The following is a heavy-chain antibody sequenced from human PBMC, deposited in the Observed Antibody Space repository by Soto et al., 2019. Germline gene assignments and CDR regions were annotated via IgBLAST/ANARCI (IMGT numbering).Heavy chain of an antibody. CDR3: ARDTSRGEYVY. Sequence: QVQLVQSGAEVKKPGASVKVSCKASGYTFTSYGISWVRQAPGQGLEWMGWINVYNGNTNYAQKLQGSVTMTTDTSTSKAYLDLRSLRSDDTAVYFCARDTSRGEYVYWGQGTLVTVSS. V-gene: IGHV1-18*01. CDR2: INVYNGNT. J-gene: IGHJ4*02. D-gene: IGHD3-10*01. CDR1: GYTFTSYG.